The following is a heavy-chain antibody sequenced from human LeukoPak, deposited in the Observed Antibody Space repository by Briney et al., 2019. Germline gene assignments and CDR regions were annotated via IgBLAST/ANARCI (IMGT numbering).Heavy chain of an antibody. CDR3: ARGGKLEPTALAS. J-gene: IGHJ5*02. CDR2: IIPIFGTA. V-gene: IGHV1-69*06. D-gene: IGHD2-21*02. CDR1: GGTFNSYV. Sequence: ASVKVSCKASGGTFNSYVVSWVRQAPGQGLEWMGGIIPIFGTANYAQKFQGRVTITADKSTSTAYMELSSLRVEDSAIYYCARGGKLEPTALASWGQGSLVVVSS.